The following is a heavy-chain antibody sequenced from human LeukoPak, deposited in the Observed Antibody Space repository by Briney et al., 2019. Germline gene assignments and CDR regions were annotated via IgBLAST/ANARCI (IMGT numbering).Heavy chain of an antibody. CDR3: AREDYGDDGDAFDI. Sequence: SETLSLTCAVYGGSFSGYYWSWIRQPPGKGLEWIGEINHSGSTNHNPSLKSRVTISVDTSKNQFSLKLSSVTAADTAVYYCAREDYGDDGDAFDIWGQGTMVTVSS. J-gene: IGHJ3*02. D-gene: IGHD4-17*01. CDR1: GGSFSGYY. CDR2: INHSGST. V-gene: IGHV4-34*01.